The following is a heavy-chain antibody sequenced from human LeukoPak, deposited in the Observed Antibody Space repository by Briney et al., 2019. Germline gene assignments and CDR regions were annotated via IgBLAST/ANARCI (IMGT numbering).Heavy chain of an antibody. CDR3: ASLYDSGSYYNFLDY. CDR1: GFTFSSYF. J-gene: IGHJ4*02. V-gene: IGHV3-23*01. CDR2: FSGSGGST. Sequence: GGSLRLSRAASGFTFSSYFMSWVRQAPGKGLEWVSAFSGSGGSTYYADSVKGRFTITRDNSKNTLYLQMNSLRAEDTAVYYCASLYDSGSYYNFLDYWGQGTLVTVSS. D-gene: IGHD3-10*01.